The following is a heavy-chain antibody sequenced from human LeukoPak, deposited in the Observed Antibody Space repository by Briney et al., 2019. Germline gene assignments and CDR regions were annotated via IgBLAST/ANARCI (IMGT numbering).Heavy chain of an antibody. Sequence: PSETLSLTCTVSGGSISSGGYYWSWIRQHPGKGLEWIGYIYYSGSTYYNPSLKSRVTISVDTSKNQFSLKLSSVTAADTAVYYCARGYSGYDPWYYYGMDVWGQGTTVTVSS. CDR3: ARGYSGYDPWYYYGMDV. D-gene: IGHD5-12*01. J-gene: IGHJ6*02. CDR1: GGSISSGGYY. V-gene: IGHV4-31*03. CDR2: IYYSGST.